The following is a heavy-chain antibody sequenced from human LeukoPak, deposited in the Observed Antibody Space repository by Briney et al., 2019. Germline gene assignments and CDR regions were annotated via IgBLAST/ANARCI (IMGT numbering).Heavy chain of an antibody. J-gene: IGHJ4*02. D-gene: IGHD3-22*01. CDR2: IYYSGTT. Sequence: SGTLSLACTVSGGSISSSSYYWGWIRQSPGKGLEWIGSIYYSGTTYYNPSLKSRVTISVDTSKNQFSLKLTSVTAADTAVYYCAGAYYYDSSGYPPFDYWGQGTLVTVSS. V-gene: IGHV4-39*01. CDR3: AGAYYYDSSGYPPFDY. CDR1: GGSISSSSYY.